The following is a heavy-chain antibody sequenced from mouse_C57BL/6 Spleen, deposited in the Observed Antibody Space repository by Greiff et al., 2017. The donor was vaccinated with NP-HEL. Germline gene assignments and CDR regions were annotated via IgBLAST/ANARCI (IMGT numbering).Heavy chain of an antibody. V-gene: IGHV1-50*01. CDR1: GYTFTSYW. CDR3: ARVDGYYFDY. J-gene: IGHJ2*01. Sequence: VQLQQPGAELVKPGASVKLSCKASGYTFTSYWMQWVKQRPGQGLEWIGEIDPSDSYTNYNQKFKGKATLTVDTSSSTAYMQLSSLTSEDSAVYYCARVDGYYFDYWGQGTTLTVSS. CDR2: IDPSDSYT. D-gene: IGHD2-3*01.